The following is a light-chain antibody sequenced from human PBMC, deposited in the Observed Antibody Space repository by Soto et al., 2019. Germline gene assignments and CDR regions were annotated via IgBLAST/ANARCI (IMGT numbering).Light chain of an antibody. J-gene: IGKJ4*01. V-gene: IGKV3-15*01. CDR2: GAF. CDR3: QQYKKWPPLT. Sequence: EIVMTQSPATLSVSPGETATLSCRASQSVAFHLDWYQQKPGQGPRLLIYGAFTRATGIPARFSGSGSATEFTLTISSLQSEDVAVYYCQQYKKWPPLTFGGGTKVEIK. CDR1: QSVAFH.